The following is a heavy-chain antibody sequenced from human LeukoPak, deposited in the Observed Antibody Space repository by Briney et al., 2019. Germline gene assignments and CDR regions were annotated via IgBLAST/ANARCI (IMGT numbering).Heavy chain of an antibody. CDR3: AKDAPNIAAAGNPLD. CDR2: IGARGDVT. J-gene: IGHJ4*02. CDR1: GFAFSGYA. D-gene: IGHD6-13*01. Sequence: GGSLRLSCTVSGFAFSGYAMSWVRQAPGKGPEWVSSIGARGDVTYSADSVKGRFTISRDNSKNTLYLQMNSLRAEDTAVYYCAKDAPNIAAAGNPLDWGQGTLVTVSS. V-gene: IGHV3-23*01.